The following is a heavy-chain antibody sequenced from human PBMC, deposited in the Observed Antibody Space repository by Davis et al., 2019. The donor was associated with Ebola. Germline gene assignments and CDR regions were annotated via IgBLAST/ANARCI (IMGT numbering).Heavy chain of an antibody. Sequence: ASVKVSCKASGCTFTTYGINWVRQAPGQELEWMGWINPYRGNTNYAQNLQGRVTMTTDTSTDTAYMELRSPRSDDTAVFYCVTGNYYGFDIWGQGTLVIVSS. D-gene: IGHD1-26*01. J-gene: IGHJ3*02. V-gene: IGHV1-18*01. CDR2: INPYRGNT. CDR3: VTGNYYGFDI. CDR1: GCTFTTYG.